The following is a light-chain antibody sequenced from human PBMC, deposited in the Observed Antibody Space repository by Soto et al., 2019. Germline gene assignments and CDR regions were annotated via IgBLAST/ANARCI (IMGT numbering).Light chain of an antibody. CDR1: SSNIGSNT. CDR3: AAWDDSLNGWV. V-gene: IGLV1-44*01. Sequence: QSVLIQPPSASGTPGQRVTMSCSGSSSNIGSNTVNWYQQVPGTAPTLLIHNNNQRPSGVPDRFSGSKSGTSASLAISGLQSEDEADYYCAAWDDSLNGWVFGGGTKLTVL. CDR2: NNN. J-gene: IGLJ3*02.